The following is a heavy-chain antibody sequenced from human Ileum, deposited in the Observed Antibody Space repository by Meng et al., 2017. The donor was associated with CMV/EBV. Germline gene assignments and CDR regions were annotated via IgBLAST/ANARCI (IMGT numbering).Heavy chain of an antibody. CDR2: VYSSGST. CDR1: GGSISGYY. CDR3: ARGSSSWAFDY. V-gene: IGHV4-4*07. J-gene: IGHJ4*02. D-gene: IGHD2-2*01. Sequence: GPGMAKPSAHMFPPCTVPGGSISGYYWSWTRQPATKGLEWIGRVYSSGSTDYNPSLQSRATMTVDTSKNQFSLKLSSVTAADTAVYYCARGSSSWAFDYWGQGTLVTVSS.